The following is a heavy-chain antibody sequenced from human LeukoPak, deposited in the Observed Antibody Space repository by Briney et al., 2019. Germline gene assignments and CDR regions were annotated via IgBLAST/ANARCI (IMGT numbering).Heavy chain of an antibody. D-gene: IGHD3-22*01. CDR1: GGSISSYY. V-gene: IGHV4-59*08. J-gene: IGHJ5*02. CDR3: ARPYYYDSRIDP. Sequence: SETLSLTCTVSGGSISSYYWSWIRQPPGKGLEWIGYIYYSGSTNYNPSLKSRVTISVDTSKNQFSLKLTSVTAADTAVYYCARPYYYDSRIDPWGQGTLVTVSS. CDR2: IYYSGST.